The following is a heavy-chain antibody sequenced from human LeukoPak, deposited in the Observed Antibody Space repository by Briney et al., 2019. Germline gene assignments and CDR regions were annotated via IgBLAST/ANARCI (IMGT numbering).Heavy chain of an antibody. Sequence: GGSLRPSCAASGFTFSSYTVNWIRQAPGKGLEWVAVISYDGSNKYYADSVKGRFTISRDNSKNTLYLQMNSLRAEDTAVYYCVRPYGSGWDWDAFDIWGQGTMVTVSS. D-gene: IGHD3-10*01. J-gene: IGHJ3*02. V-gene: IGHV3-30-3*01. CDR3: VRPYGSGWDWDAFDI. CDR1: GFTFSSYT. CDR2: ISYDGSNK.